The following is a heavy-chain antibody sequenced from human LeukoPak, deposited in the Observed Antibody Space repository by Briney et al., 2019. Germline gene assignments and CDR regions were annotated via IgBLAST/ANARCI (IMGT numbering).Heavy chain of an antibody. CDR1: GFTFTGYY. J-gene: IGHJ4*02. V-gene: IGHV1-2*02. CDR2: INPNSGGT. Sequence: ASVKVSCKASGFTFTGYYMHWVRQAPGQGLEWMGWINPNSGGTNYAQKFQGRVTMTRDTSISTAYMELSRLRSDDTAVYYCARDLGSGYDLDYWGQGTLVTVSS. D-gene: IGHD5-12*01. CDR3: ARDLGSGYDLDY.